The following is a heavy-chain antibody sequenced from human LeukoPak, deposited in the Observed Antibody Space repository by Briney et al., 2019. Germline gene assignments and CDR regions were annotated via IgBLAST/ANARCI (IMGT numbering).Heavy chain of an antibody. D-gene: IGHD3-22*01. CDR2: ISGSGGST. CDR3: AKHRRHYDSSGYYSCYFDY. J-gene: IGHJ4*02. CDR1: GFTFSSYA. V-gene: IGHV3-23*01. Sequence: TGGSLRLSCAASGFTFSSYAMSWVRQAPGKGLEWVSAISGSGGSTYYADSVKGRFTISRDNSKNTLYLQMNGLRAEDTAVYYCAKHRRHYDSSGYYSCYFDYWGQGTLVTVSS.